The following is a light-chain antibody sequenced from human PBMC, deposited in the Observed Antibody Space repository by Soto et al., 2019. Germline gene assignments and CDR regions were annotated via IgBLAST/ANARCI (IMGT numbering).Light chain of an antibody. CDR3: SSYSSFTTLGV. CDR2: EVS. J-gene: IGLJ3*02. CDR1: SSDVGGYNY. Sequence: QSALTQPASVSGSPGQSITISCTGTSSDVGGYNYVSWYQQHPGKAPKLIIYEVSNRPSGVSNRFSGSKSGNTASLTVSGLQAEDEADYYCSSYSSFTTLGVFGGGTKLTVL. V-gene: IGLV2-14*01.